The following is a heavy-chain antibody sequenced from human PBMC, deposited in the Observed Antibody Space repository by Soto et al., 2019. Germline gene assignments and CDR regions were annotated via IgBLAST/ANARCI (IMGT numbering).Heavy chain of an antibody. CDR2: ISGSGGST. V-gene: IGHV3-23*01. CDR3: AKDVYCSGDNCYHDALHI. CDR1: GFTFSNYA. D-gene: IGHD2-15*01. Sequence: GGSLRLSCAASGFTFSNYAVTWVRQAPGKGLEWVSTISGSGGSTYYADSVKGRFTISRDNSRNTLYVQMNTLRAEDTAVYYCAKDVYCSGDNCYHDALHIWGQGTMVTVSS. J-gene: IGHJ3*02.